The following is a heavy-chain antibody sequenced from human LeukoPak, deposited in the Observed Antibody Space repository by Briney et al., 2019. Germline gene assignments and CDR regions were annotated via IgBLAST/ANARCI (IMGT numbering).Heavy chain of an antibody. CDR1: GFTFSSYG. CDR3: ARAYCSSTSCYGYDY. V-gene: IGHV3-33*01. CDR2: ICYDGSNK. Sequence: GGSLRLSCAASGFTFSSYGMHWVRQAPGKGVEGVAVICYDGSNKYYADSVKGRFTISRDNSKNPLYLQMNSLRAEDTAVYCCARAYCSSTSCYGYDYWGQGTLVTVSS. J-gene: IGHJ4*02. D-gene: IGHD2-2*01.